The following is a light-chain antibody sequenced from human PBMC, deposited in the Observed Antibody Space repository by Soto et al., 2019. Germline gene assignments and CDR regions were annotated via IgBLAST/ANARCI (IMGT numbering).Light chain of an antibody. CDR3: SSYTRRTPYV. V-gene: IGLV2-14*01. J-gene: IGLJ1*01. CDR2: EVS. CDR1: SSDVGGYNY. Sequence: QSVLTQPASVSGSPGQSITISCTGTSSDVGGYNYVSWYQQHPGKAPKLMIYEVSNRPSGVSFRFSGSKSGNTASLTISGLQAEDEADYYCSSYTRRTPYVFGTGTKVTVL.